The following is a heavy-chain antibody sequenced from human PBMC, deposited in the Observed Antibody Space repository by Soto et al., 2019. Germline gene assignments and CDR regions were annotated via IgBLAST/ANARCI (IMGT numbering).Heavy chain of an antibody. CDR1: GYTFTSYG. Sequence: QVQLVQSGAEVKKPGASVKVSCKASGYTFTSYGISWVRQAPGQGLEWMGWISAYNGNTNYAQKLQGRVTMTTDTSTITAYMELRILRSDDTAVYYCAREDIAAAGTDYYYYMDVWGKGTTVTVSS. J-gene: IGHJ6*03. V-gene: IGHV1-18*01. CDR3: AREDIAAAGTDYYYYMDV. CDR2: ISAYNGNT. D-gene: IGHD6-13*01.